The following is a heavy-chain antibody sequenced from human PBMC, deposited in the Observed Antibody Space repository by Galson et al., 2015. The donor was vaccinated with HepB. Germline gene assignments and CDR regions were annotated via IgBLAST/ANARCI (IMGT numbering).Heavy chain of an antibody. D-gene: IGHD3-10*01. V-gene: IGHV3-53*01. CDR1: GFTVSSNY. Sequence: SLRLSCAASGFTVSSNYMSWVRQAPGKGLAWVSVIYSGGSTYYADSVKGRFTISRAKSKNTLYLQMNSLRAEDTAVYYCAREIAGSYFYWGQGTLVTVSS. CDR3: AREIAGSYFY. J-gene: IGHJ4*02. CDR2: IYSGGST.